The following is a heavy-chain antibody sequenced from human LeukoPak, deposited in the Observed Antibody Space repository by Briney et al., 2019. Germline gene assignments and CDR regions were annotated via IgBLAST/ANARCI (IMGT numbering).Heavy chain of an antibody. J-gene: IGHJ5*02. V-gene: IGHV4-39*07. CDR3: TRDQGHDYGDYWGLNWFDP. CDR2: IYYSGRT. CDR1: GVSISSSNSY. D-gene: IGHD4-17*01. Sequence: TSETLSLTCTVSGVSISSSNSYWGWIRQPPGKGLEWIGSIYYSGRTYYNPSLKSRVTISVDTSKNQFSLKLSSVTAADTAVYYCTRDQGHDYGDYWGLNWFDPWGQGTLVTVSS.